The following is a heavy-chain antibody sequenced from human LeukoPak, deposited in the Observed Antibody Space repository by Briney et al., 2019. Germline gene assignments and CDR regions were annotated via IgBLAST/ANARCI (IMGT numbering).Heavy chain of an antibody. Sequence: SETLSLTCTVSGGSLRGTSYYWGWIRQPPGKGLEWIGSFDYSGSTYYNAPLNSRVTISIDTANKQFSLKLTSVIAADTAVYYCARHGSAGTAWGQGTQVTVSS. J-gene: IGHJ5*02. D-gene: IGHD6-13*01. CDR2: FDYSGST. CDR3: ARHGSAGTA. CDR1: GGSLRGTSYY. V-gene: IGHV4-39*01.